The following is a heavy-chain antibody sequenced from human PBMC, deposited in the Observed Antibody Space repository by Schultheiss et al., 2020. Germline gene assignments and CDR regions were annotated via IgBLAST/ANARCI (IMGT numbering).Heavy chain of an antibody. CDR2: IRSKANSYAT. V-gene: IGHV3-73*01. CDR3: TRRAVAGFD. D-gene: IGHD6-19*01. J-gene: IGHJ4*02. CDR1: GFTFSNAW. Sequence: GGSLRLSCAASGFTFSNAWMSWVRQAPGKGLEWVGRIRSKANSYATAYAASVKGRFTISRDDSKNTAYLQMNSLKTEDTAVYYCTRRAVAGFDWGQGTLVTVSS.